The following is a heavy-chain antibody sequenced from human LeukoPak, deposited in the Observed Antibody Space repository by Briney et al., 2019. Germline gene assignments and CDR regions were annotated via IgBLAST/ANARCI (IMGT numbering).Heavy chain of an antibody. V-gene: IGHV3-72*01. D-gene: IGHD3-10*01. CDR3: VSKITSPHL. Sequence: GGSLRLSCAASGFTLSDHYMDWVRQAPGKGLEWVGRTRNKVNSYSTEYAAPVKGRFTISRDDSKNSLYLQMNSLKTEDTAVYYCVSKITSPHLWGRGTPVIGSS. CDR2: TRNKVNSYST. CDR1: GFTLSDHY. J-gene: IGHJ5*02.